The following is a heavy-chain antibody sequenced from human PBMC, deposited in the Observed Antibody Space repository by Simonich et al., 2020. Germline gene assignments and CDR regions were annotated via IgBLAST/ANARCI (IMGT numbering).Heavy chain of an antibody. J-gene: IGHJ3*02. V-gene: IGHV4-39*01. CDR3: ARHAGFAFDI. D-gene: IGHD6-13*01. Sequence: QLQLQESGPGLVKPSETLSLTCTVSVGSISSSSYYWGWIRQPPGKGLEWIGSVYYSGSTNYNQSLKSRVTISVDTSKNQFSLKLSSVTAADTAVYHCARHAGFAFDIWGQGTMVTVSS. CDR2: VYYSGST. CDR1: VGSISSSSYY.